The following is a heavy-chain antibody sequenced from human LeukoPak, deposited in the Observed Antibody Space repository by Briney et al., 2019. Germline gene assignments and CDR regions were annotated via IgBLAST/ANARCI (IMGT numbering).Heavy chain of an antibody. D-gene: IGHD1-20*01. CDR3: ARRRYNWNDDAFDI. J-gene: IGHJ3*02. CDR2: IYYSGST. Sequence: SETLSLTYTVSGGSISSYYWSWIRQPPGKGLEWIGYIYYSGSTNYNPSLKSRVTISVDTSKDQFSLKLSSVTAADTAVYYCARRRYNWNDDAFDIWGQGTMVTVSS. CDR1: GGSISSYY. V-gene: IGHV4-59*08.